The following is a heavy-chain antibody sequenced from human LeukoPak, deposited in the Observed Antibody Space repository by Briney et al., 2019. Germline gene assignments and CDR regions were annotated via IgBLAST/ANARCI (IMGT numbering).Heavy chain of an antibody. J-gene: IGHJ6*02. CDR3: ARGYDFSADV. Sequence: GSLRLSCAASGFTFSSYAMSWIRQPPGKGLEWIGYIYYSGSTNYNPSLKSRVTISVDTSKNQFSLKLSSVTAADTAVYYCARGYDFSADVWGQGTTVTVSS. V-gene: IGHV4-59*01. CDR1: GFTFSSYA. CDR2: IYYSGST. D-gene: IGHD3-3*01.